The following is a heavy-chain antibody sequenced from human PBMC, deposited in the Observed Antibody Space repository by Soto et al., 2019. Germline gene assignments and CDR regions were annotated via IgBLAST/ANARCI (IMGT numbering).Heavy chain of an antibody. CDR3: ARVRITIFGVVIDAFDI. D-gene: IGHD3-3*01. Sequence: ASVKVSCKASGYTFTSYGISWVRQAPGQGLEWMGWISAYNGNTNYAQKLQGRVTMTTDTSTSTAYMELRSLRSDDTAVYYCARVRITIFGVVIDAFDIWGQGTMVTVSS. J-gene: IGHJ3*02. CDR1: GYTFTSYG. V-gene: IGHV1-18*01. CDR2: ISAYNGNT.